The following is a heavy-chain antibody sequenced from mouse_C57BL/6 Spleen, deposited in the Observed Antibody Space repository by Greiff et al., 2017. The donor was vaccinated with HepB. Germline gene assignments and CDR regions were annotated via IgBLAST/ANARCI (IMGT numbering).Heavy chain of an antibody. CDR2: IYPGSGNT. CDR1: GYSFTSYY. V-gene: IGHV1-66*01. CDR3: AREAGTGDFDY. Sequence: QVQLQQSGPELVKPGASVKISCKASGYSFTSYYIHWVKQRPGQGLEWIGWIYPGSGNTKYNEKFKGKATLTADTSSSTAYMQLSRLTYEDSAVYYCAREAGTGDFDYWGQGTTLTVSS. D-gene: IGHD4-1*01. J-gene: IGHJ2*01.